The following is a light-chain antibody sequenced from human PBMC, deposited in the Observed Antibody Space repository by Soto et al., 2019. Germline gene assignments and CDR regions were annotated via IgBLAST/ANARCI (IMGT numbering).Light chain of an antibody. Sequence: HSVLTQPASVSGSPGQSITISCTGASSDIGHYDYVSWYQQHPGKAPKLMIYHVTYRPSGVSNRYSGSKSGNSASLTISGLQADDEADYYCCSLTTSHTYVFGSGTKVTV. CDR2: HVT. CDR1: SSDIGHYDY. J-gene: IGLJ1*01. CDR3: CSLTTSHTYV. V-gene: IGLV2-14*03.